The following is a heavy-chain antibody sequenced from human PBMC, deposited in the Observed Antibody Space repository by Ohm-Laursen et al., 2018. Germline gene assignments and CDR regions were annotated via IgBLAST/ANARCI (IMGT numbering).Heavy chain of an antibody. CDR3: ARAVRYQLLSDP. CDR2: MNPNSHNT. Sequence: PSVKVSCKASGHTFSSYDIIWVRQASGQGPEWMGWMNPNSHNTGYARKFRGRVSMTSDSSISTAYMELYSLTSEDTATYYCARAVRYQLLSDPWGQGTLVTVSS. J-gene: IGHJ5*02. V-gene: IGHV1-8*01. CDR1: GHTFSSYD. D-gene: IGHD4-23*01.